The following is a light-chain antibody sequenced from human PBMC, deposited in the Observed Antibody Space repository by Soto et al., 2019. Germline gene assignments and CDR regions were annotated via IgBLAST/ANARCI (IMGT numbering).Light chain of an antibody. V-gene: IGKV3-11*01. CDR3: QQRTNWPPLT. J-gene: IGKJ4*01. Sequence: EIVLTQSPATLSLSPGERATLSCRASQSVGTYLAWYQQKPGQAPRLLIYDASNRATGIPARFSGSGSATDFTLTISGLEPEDFAVYYCQQRTNWPPLTFGGGTKVEIK. CDR2: DAS. CDR1: QSVGTY.